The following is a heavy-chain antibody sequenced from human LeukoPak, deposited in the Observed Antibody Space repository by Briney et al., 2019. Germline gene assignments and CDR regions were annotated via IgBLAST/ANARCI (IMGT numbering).Heavy chain of an antibody. CDR3: ARVYNYYDTSGYYLGNYFDH. V-gene: IGHV1-46*01. CDR1: GYTFTSYY. D-gene: IGHD3-22*01. J-gene: IGHJ4*02. CDR2: INPSGGST. Sequence: ASVKVSCKASGYTFTSYYMHWVRQAPGQGLEWMGIINPSGGSTSYAQKFQGRVTMTRDTSTSTAYMELRSLRSDDTAVYYCARVYNYYDTSGYYLGNYFDHWGRGTLVTVSS.